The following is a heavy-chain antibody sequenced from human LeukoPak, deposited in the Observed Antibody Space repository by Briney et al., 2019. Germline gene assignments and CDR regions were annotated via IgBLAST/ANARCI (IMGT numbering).Heavy chain of an antibody. Sequence: SVKVSCKASGGTFSSYAISWVRQAPGQGLEWMGGIIPIFGTANYAQKFQGRVTITADESTSTAYMELSSLRSEDTAVYYCARVVEMAYSLDPWGQGTLVTVSS. J-gene: IGHJ5*02. D-gene: IGHD5-24*01. CDR3: ARVVEMAYSLDP. V-gene: IGHV1-69*13. CDR2: IIPIFGTA. CDR1: GGTFSSYA.